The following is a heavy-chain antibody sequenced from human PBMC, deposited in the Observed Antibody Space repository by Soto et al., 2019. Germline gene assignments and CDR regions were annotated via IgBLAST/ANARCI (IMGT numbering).Heavy chain of an antibody. Sequence: ASVKVSCKASGYKFTTYFIHWVRQAPGQGLEWMGMIHPSGDTGYAQKFRGRVTMAIDTSTTTASMELRNLTSEDTAVYFSVRGYCTTSPCSGDFQFWGQGTLVTVSS. V-gene: IGHV1-46*01. CDR2: IHPSGDT. D-gene: IGHD2-15*01. CDR1: GYKFTTYF. CDR3: VRGYCTTSPCSGDFQF. J-gene: IGHJ1*01.